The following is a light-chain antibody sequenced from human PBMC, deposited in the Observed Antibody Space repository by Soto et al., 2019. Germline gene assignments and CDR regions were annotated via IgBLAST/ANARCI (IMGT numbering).Light chain of an antibody. J-gene: IGLJ2*01. CDR2: EVS. CDR3: SSYISSSVV. V-gene: IGLV2-14*01. Sequence: QSVLTQPASVSGSPGQSITISCTGTSSDVGGYNYVSWYQQHPGKAPKLMIYEVSNRPSGVSNRFSASKSGNTASLTISGLQAEDEADYYCSSYISSSVVFGGGTKLTVL. CDR1: SSDVGGYNY.